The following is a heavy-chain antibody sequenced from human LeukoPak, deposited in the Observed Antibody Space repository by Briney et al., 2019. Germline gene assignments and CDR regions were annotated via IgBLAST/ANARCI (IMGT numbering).Heavy chain of an antibody. CDR2: IIPIFGTA. D-gene: IGHD3-9*01. V-gene: IGHV1-69*05. CDR3: ASWRYDILTGFDY. J-gene: IGHJ4*02. CDR1: GGTFSSYA. Sequence: SVKVSCKASGGTFSSYAISWVRQAPGQGLEWMGGIIPIFGTANYAQKFQGRVTITTDESTSTAYTELSSLRSEDTAVYYCASWRYDILTGFDYWGQGTLVTVSS.